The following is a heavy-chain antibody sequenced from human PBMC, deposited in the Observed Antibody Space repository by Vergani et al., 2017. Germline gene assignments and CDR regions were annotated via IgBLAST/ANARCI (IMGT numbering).Heavy chain of an antibody. V-gene: IGHV4-61*08. CDR2: IYYSGST. D-gene: IGHD5-12*01. Sequence: QVQLQESGPGLVKPSQTLSLTCTVSGGSISSGGYYWSWIRQPPGKGLEWIGYIYYSGSTNYNPSLKSRVTISVDTSKNQFSLKLSSVTAADTAVYYCARGLPRLRYDAFDIWGQGTMVTVSS. CDR1: GGSISSGGYY. CDR3: ARGLPRLRYDAFDI. J-gene: IGHJ3*02.